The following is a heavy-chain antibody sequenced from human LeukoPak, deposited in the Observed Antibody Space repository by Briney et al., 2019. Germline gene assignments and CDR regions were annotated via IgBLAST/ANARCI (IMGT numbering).Heavy chain of an antibody. CDR3: AKRSGYTTGWFFDF. Sequence: GGSLRLSCAASGFSFTSYAMSWVRQAPGKGLEWVSSISGSGDNTYYAESVKGRFSVSRDNSKNTLFLQMNSLRAEDTAVFYCAKRSGYTTGWFFDFWGQGTLVTVSS. J-gene: IGHJ4*02. CDR1: GFSFTSYA. D-gene: IGHD6-19*01. V-gene: IGHV3-23*01. CDR2: ISGSGDNT.